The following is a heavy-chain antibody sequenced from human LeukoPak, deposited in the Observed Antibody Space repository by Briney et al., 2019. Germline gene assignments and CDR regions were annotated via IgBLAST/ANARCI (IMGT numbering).Heavy chain of an antibody. CDR2: IKPDGTTK. CDR1: GFPFSGFW. Sequence: TGGSWRLSGAASGFPFSGFWLTGVGKAPGKGLEGVANIKPDGTTKFYVDSVKGRFTISRDNALNSLYLQMNSLRAEDTAIYYCARSIPYGTTWYGRSDYWGQGTLVTVSS. V-gene: IGHV3-7*03. D-gene: IGHD6-13*01. J-gene: IGHJ4*02. CDR3: ARSIPYGTTWYGRSDY.